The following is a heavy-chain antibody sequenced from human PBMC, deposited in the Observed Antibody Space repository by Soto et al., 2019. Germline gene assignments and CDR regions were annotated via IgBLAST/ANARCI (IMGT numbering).Heavy chain of an antibody. D-gene: IGHD2-15*01. CDR1: GGSISSGDYY. V-gene: IGHV4-30-4*01. CDR2: IYYSGST. CDR3: ARCASSCSLGF. Sequence: TLSLTCTVSGGSISSGDYYLSWIRQPPGKGLEWIGYIYYSGSTYYNPSLMSRVTISVDTSKNQFSLKLSSVTAADTAVYYCARCASSCSLGFWGQGTLVTVSS. J-gene: IGHJ4*02.